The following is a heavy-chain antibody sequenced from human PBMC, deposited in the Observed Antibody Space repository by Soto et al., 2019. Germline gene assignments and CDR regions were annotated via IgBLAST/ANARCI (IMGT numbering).Heavy chain of an antibody. CDR1: GYSFTSYW. J-gene: IGHJ6*02. Sequence: GESLKISCKGSGYSFTSYWISWVRQMPGKGLEWMGRIDPSDSYTNYSPSFQGHVTISADKSISTAYLQWSSLKASDTAIYYCARRNKGYCSGGSCYLGDYYYGMDVWGQGTTVTVSS. CDR2: IDPSDSYT. V-gene: IGHV5-10-1*01. CDR3: ARRNKGYCSGGSCYLGDYYYGMDV. D-gene: IGHD2-15*01.